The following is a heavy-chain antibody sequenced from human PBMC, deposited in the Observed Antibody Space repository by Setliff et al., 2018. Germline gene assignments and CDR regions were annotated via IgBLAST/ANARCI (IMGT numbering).Heavy chain of an antibody. V-gene: IGHV3-11*01. CDR3: AKNGFGVVALGVNNWFDP. CDR1: GFTFSDYY. J-gene: IGHJ5*02. D-gene: IGHD3-10*01. Sequence: PGGSLRLSCAASGFTFSDYYMNWIRQAPGKGLEWVSYISRGGSTIYYADSVKGRFTISRDNAKSSLYLQMNSLRAEDTAVYYCAKNGFGVVALGVNNWFDPWGQGTLVTVS. CDR2: ISRGGSTI.